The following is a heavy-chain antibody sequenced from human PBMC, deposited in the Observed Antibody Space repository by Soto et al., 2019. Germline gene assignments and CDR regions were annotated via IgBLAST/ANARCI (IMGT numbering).Heavy chain of an antibody. CDR3: AARMVAVAGMGY. Sequence: SVKVSCKASGFTFTSSAVQWVRQARGQRLEWIGWIVVGSGNTNYAQKFQERVTITRDMSTSTAYMELSSLRSEDTAVYYCAARMVAVAGMGYWGQGILVTVSS. D-gene: IGHD6-19*01. CDR2: IVVGSGNT. CDR1: GFTFTSSA. V-gene: IGHV1-58*01. J-gene: IGHJ4*02.